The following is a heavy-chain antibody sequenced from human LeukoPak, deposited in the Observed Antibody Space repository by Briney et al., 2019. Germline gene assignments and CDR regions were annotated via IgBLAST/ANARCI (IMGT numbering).Heavy chain of an antibody. CDR2: IYHSGST. D-gene: IGHD2-15*01. Sequence: SSETLSLTCAVSGGSISSSNWWSWVRQPPGKGLEWIGEIYHSGSTNYNPSLKSRVTISVDTSKNQFSLKLSSVTAADTAVYYCARSPGARGYCSGGSCQILDYWGQGTLVTVSS. J-gene: IGHJ4*02. CDR1: GGSISSSNW. V-gene: IGHV4-4*02. CDR3: ARSPGARGYCSGGSCQILDY.